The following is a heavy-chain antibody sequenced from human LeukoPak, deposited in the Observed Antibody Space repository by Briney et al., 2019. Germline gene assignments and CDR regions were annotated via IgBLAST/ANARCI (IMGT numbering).Heavy chain of an antibody. Sequence: GSVNVSCEPSGYTFTSYYMHWVPAGPGQRLEWVGVINLSGGSTTYAQTFQGRVTMTRDTSTSTVYMELSSLRSEDTAVYYCASSRARSEYGDYVFDYWGQGTLVTVSS. V-gene: IGHV1-46*01. CDR2: INLSGGST. J-gene: IGHJ4*02. CDR3: ASSRARSEYGDYVFDY. CDR1: GYTFTSYY. D-gene: IGHD4-17*01.